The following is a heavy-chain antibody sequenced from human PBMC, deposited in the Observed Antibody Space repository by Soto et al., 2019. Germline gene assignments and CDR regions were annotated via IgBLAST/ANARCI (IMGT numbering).Heavy chain of an antibody. D-gene: IGHD5-18*01. J-gene: IGHJ4*02. CDR2: ISAYNGNT. Sequence: GSVKVSCKACGYPFTSYGISLVRQAPGQGLEWMGWISAYNGNTNYAQKLQGRVTMTTDTSTSTDYMELRSLRSDDTAVYYCAATAMVTGIFDYWGQGTLVTVPQ. V-gene: IGHV1-18*04. CDR1: GYPFTSYG. CDR3: AATAMVTGIFDY.